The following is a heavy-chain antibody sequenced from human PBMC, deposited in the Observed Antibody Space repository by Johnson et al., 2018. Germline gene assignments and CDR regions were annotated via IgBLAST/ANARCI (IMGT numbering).Heavy chain of an antibody. D-gene: IGHD4/OR15-4a*01. CDR2: IYTGGST. CDR3: VRDGHYGPTGMDV. CDR1: GFTVSSNY. J-gene: IGHJ6*02. V-gene: IGHV3-53*01. Sequence: VQLVESGGGLIQXGGSLKLXCAASGFTVSSNYMSWVRQAPGKGLEWVSDIYTGGSTYYADSVKVRFTIARANSKNTRYLQMNSLRAEDPAVYYCVRDGHYGPTGMDVWGQGTTVTVSS.